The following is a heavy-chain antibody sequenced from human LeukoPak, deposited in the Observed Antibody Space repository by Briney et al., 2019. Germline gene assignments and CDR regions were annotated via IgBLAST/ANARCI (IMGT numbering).Heavy chain of an antibody. J-gene: IGHJ6*03. V-gene: IGHV4-59*01. CDR3: ARVKVPKDYYYYYYMDV. CDR2: TYYSGST. CDR1: GGSISSYY. Sequence: SETLSLTCTVSGGSISSYYWSWIRQPPGKGLEWIGYTYYSGSTNYNPSLKSRVTISVDTSKNQFSLKLSSVTAADTAVYYCARVKVPKDYYYYYYMDVWGKGTTVTVSS.